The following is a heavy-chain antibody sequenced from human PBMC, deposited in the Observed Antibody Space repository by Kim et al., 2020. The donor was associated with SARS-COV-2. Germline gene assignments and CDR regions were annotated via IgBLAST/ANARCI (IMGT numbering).Heavy chain of an antibody. CDR3: ASGTTGASGTDLDY. CDR1: GFTFNIYA. CDR2: VSGTGGTT. V-gene: IGHV3-23*01. D-gene: IGHD3-10*01. J-gene: IGHJ4*02. Sequence: GGSLRLSCAASGFTFNIYAVTWVRQAPGKGLEWVAGVSGTGGTTYYADSVKGRFIISRDNAKSTMDLQMNSLRAEDTAIYYCASGTTGASGTDLDYWGQGTLVTVSS.